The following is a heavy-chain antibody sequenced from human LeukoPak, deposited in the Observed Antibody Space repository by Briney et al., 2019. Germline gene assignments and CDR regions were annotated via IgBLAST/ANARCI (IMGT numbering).Heavy chain of an antibody. D-gene: IGHD1-26*01. CDR2: IIPIFGTA. V-gene: IGHV1-69*13. CDR3: ARDGGSYYRDEYFQH. J-gene: IGHJ1*01. Sequence: ASVKVSCKASGGTFSSYAINRVRQAPGQGLEWMGGIIPIFGTANYAQKFQGRVTITADESTSTAYMELSSLRSDDTAVYYCARDGGSYYRDEYFQHWGQGTLVTVSS. CDR1: GGTFSSYA.